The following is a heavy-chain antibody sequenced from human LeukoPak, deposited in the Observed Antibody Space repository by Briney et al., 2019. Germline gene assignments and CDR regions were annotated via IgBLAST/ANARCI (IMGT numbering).Heavy chain of an antibody. CDR1: GSTFDDYA. Sequence: PGRSLRLSCAASGSTFDDYAMHWVRQAPGKGLEWVSGISWNSGSIGYADSVKGRFTISRDNAKNSLYLQMNSLRAEDTALYYCAKGGIAVAAPNWFDPWGQGTLVTVSS. V-gene: IGHV3-9*01. J-gene: IGHJ5*02. D-gene: IGHD6-19*01. CDR3: AKGGIAVAAPNWFDP. CDR2: ISWNSGSI.